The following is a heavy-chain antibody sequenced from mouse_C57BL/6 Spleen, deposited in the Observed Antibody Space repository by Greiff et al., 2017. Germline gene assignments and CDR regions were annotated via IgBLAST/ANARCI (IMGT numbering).Heavy chain of an antibody. D-gene: IGHD4-1*01. CDR3: ARYLGRNYFDY. Sequence: QVQLQQPGAELVMPGASVKLSCKASGYTFTSYWMHWVKQRPGQGLEWIGEIDPSDSYTNYNQKFKGKSTLTVDKSPSTAYMQLSSLTSEDSAVYYYARYLGRNYFDYWGQGTTLSQSPQ. J-gene: IGHJ2*01. CDR1: GYTFTSYW. V-gene: IGHV1-69*01. CDR2: IDPSDSYT.